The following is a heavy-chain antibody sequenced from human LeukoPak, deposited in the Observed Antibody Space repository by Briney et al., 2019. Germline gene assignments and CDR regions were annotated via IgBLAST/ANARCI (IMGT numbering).Heavy chain of an antibody. Sequence: GGSLRLSCAASGFTFSSYGMHWVRQAPGKGLEWVAVIWYDGSNKYYADSVKGRCTISRDNSKNTLYLQMNSLRAEDTAVYYCARDGGYYDSSGYYYTVGYYFDYWGQGTLVTVSS. J-gene: IGHJ4*02. CDR3: ARDGGYYDSSGYYYTVGYYFDY. D-gene: IGHD3-22*01. CDR2: IWYDGSNK. CDR1: GFTFSSYG. V-gene: IGHV3-33*01.